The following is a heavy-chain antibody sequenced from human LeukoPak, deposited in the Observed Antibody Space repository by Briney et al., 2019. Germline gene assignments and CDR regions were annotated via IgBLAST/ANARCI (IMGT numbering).Heavy chain of an antibody. J-gene: IGHJ4*02. CDR2: MYYSENT. Sequence: SETLSLTCTVSGDSIGGKTYSWGWGRPPPGEGLEWVGYMYYSENTYYNPSLKSRVTISVDTSRIQFSLKLSSVTAADTAVYYCARGSHSSSVLEYWGQGTLVTVSS. V-gene: IGHV4-39*01. CDR1: GDSIGGKTYS. D-gene: IGHD6-13*01. CDR3: ARGSHSSSVLEY.